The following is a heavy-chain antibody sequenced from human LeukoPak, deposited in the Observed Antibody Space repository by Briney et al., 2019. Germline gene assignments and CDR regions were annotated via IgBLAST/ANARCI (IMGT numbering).Heavy chain of an antibody. CDR1: GGSISNYY. D-gene: IGHD6-6*01. CDR2: IYTCGST. Sequence: SETLSLTCTVSGGSISNYYWSWMRQPAGKGLEWVGRIYTCGSTNYNPSLKSRVTMSVDTSKNQFSLKLDSVTAADTAVYYCARDVRRSSSSSNSYYYYMDVWGKGTTVTVSS. V-gene: IGHV4-4*07. J-gene: IGHJ6*03. CDR3: ARDVRRSSSSSNSYYYYMDV.